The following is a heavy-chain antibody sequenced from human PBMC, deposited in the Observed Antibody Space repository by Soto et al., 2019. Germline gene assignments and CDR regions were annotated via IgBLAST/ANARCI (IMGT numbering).Heavy chain of an antibody. Sequence: PGGSLRLSCAASGFTFSSYAMSWVRQAPGKGLEWVSAISGSGGSTYYADSVKGRFTISRDNSKNTLYLQMNSLRAEDTAVYYCAKSRPWSSSGYHDYYYYGMDVWGQGTTVPVSS. D-gene: IGHD3-22*01. CDR3: AKSRPWSSSGYHDYYYYGMDV. CDR1: GFTFSSYA. V-gene: IGHV3-23*01. CDR2: ISGSGGST. J-gene: IGHJ6*02.